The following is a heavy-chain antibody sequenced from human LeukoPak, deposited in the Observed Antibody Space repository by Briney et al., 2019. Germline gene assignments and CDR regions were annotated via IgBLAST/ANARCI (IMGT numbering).Heavy chain of an antibody. D-gene: IGHD6-19*01. CDR3: ARDSIAVAGNYYYYYYGTDV. J-gene: IGHJ6*02. V-gene: IGHV4-34*01. CDR1: GGSLSGYY. CDR2: INHSGST. Sequence: SETLSLTCAVYGGSLSGYYWSWIRQPPGKGLEWIGEINHSGSTNYNPSLKSRVTISVDTSKNQFSLKLSSVTAADTAVYYCARDSIAVAGNYYYYYYGTDVWGQGTTVTVSS.